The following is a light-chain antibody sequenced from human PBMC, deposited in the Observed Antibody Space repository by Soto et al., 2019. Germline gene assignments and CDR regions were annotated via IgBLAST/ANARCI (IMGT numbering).Light chain of an antibody. CDR3: SSYTSSSTL. V-gene: IGLV2-14*01. Sequence: QSALTQPASVSGSPGQSITISCTGTSSDVGGYNYVSWYQQHPGKAPKLMIYEVSNRPSGVSNRFSGSKSGNTASLTISGLQAEDEAHYYCSSYTSSSTLFGTGTKLTVL. CDR2: EVS. J-gene: IGLJ1*01. CDR1: SSDVGGYNY.